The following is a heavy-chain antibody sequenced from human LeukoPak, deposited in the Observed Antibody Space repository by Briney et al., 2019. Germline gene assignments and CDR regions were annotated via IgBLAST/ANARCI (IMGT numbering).Heavy chain of an antibody. V-gene: IGHV3-30-3*01. CDR2: ISYDGSNK. J-gene: IGHJ4*02. D-gene: IGHD6-19*01. CDR3: ARDRSSGWLY. Sequence: GGSLRLSCAASGFTFSSYAMHWVRQAPGKGLEWVAVISYDGSNKYYADSVKGRFTISRDNSKNTLYLQMNSLRAEDTAVYYCARDRSSGWLYWGQGTLVTVSS. CDR1: GFTFSSYA.